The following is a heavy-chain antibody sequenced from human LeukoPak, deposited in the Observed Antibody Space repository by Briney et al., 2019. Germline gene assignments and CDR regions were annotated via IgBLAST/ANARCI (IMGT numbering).Heavy chain of an antibody. CDR2: IYYSGST. D-gene: IGHD3-9*01. CDR1: GGSISSCY. CDR3: ARVGYDILTGYPARFDY. J-gene: IGHJ4*02. Sequence: SETLSLTCTVSGGSISSCYWSWIRQPPGKGLEWIGYIYYSGSTNSNTSLKSRVTISVDTSKNQFSLKLSSVTAADTAVYYCARVGYDILTGYPARFDYWGQGTLVTVSS. V-gene: IGHV4-59*01.